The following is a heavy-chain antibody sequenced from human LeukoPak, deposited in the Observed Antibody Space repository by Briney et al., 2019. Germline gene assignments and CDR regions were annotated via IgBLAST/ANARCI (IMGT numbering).Heavy chain of an antibody. CDR1: GYTFTGYY. V-gene: IGHV1-2*06. CDR2: INPNSGGT. J-gene: IGHJ4*02. D-gene: IGHD1-26*01. Sequence: ASVKVPCKASGYTFTGYYMHWVRQAPGQGLEWMGRINPNSGGTNYAQKFQGRVTMTRDTSISTAYMELSRLRSDDTAVYYCASLSDSGSYFAVDHWGQGTLVTVSS. CDR3: ASLSDSGSYFAVDH.